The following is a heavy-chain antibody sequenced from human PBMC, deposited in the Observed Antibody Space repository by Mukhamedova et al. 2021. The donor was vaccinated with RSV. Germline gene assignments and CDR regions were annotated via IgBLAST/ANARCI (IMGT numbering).Heavy chain of an antibody. V-gene: IGHV3-30*02. CDR3: AKPPPGSYNYYDSSGYPQN. D-gene: IGHD3-22*01. CDR2: GGSNK. J-gene: IGHJ4*02. Sequence: GGSNKYYADSVKGRFTIYRDNSKNTLYLQMNSLRAEDTAVYYCAKPPPGSYNYYDSSGYPQNWGQGTMVTVSS.